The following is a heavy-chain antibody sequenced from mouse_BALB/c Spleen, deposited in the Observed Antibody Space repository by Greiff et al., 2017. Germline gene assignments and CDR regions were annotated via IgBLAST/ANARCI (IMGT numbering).Heavy chain of an antibody. CDR3: ARSGTGSGFAMDY. V-gene: IGHV5-6-5*01. Sequence: EVQLVESGGGLVKPGGSLKLSCAASGFTFSSYAMSWVRQTPEKRLEWVASISSGGSTYYPDSVKGRFTISRDNARNILYLQMSSLRSEDTAMYYCARSGTGSGFAMDYWGQGTSVTVSS. CDR2: ISSGGST. J-gene: IGHJ4*01. CDR1: GFTFSSYA. D-gene: IGHD1-1*01.